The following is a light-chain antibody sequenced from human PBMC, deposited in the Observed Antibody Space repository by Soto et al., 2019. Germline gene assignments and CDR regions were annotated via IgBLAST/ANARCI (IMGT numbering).Light chain of an antibody. Sequence: QSALIQPASVSGSPGQSITISCAGTSTDIGAYSHVSWYQQHPRKVPQLIIYEVSNPPSGLANRLSGSKSGNAASLTISGLQAEDEADYYCCSYTTGSTLVFGTGTKVTVL. V-gene: IGLV2-14*01. CDR2: EVS. CDR1: STDIGAYSH. J-gene: IGLJ1*01. CDR3: CSYTTGSTLV.